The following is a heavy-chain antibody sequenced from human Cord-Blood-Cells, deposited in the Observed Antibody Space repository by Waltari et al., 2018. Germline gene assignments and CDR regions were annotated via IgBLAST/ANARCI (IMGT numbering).Heavy chain of an antibody. CDR3: ASTNWNYWYFDL. J-gene: IGHJ2*01. V-gene: IGHV1-24*01. Sequence: QVQLVQSGAEVKKPGASVKVSCKVSGYTPPELSMHWVRQAPGKGLEWMGGFDPEDGETIYAQKFQGRVTMTEDTSTDTAYMELSSLRSEDTAVYYCASTNWNYWYFDLWGRGTLVTVSS. CDR2: FDPEDGET. CDR1: GYTPPELS. D-gene: IGHD1-1*01.